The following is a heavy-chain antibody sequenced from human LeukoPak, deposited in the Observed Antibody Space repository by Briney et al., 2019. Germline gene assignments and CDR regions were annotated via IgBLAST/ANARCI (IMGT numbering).Heavy chain of an antibody. CDR3: AALLLWFGELHYGMDV. CDR1: GFTFTSSA. CDR2: IVVGSGNT. J-gene: IGHJ6*02. D-gene: IGHD3-10*01. Sequence: SVKVSCKASGFTFTSSAVQWVRQARGQRLEWIGWIVVGSGNTNYAQKFQERVTITRDMSTSTAYMGLSSLRSEDTAVYYCAALLLWFGELHYGMDVWGQGTTVTVSS. V-gene: IGHV1-58*01.